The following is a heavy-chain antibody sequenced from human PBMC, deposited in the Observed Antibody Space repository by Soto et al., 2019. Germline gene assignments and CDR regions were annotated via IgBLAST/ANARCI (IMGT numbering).Heavy chain of an antibody. J-gene: IGHJ6*02. Sequence: SETLSLTCIVSGYSVTSSDYYWAWIRQPPGKELEWIGSMFYSGLTYYNPSLKSRVTLSVDTSKNQFSVRLNSVTAADTAVYYCAPLSVSLSGPYGIHVWGQGTTVTVSS. CDR1: GYSVTSSDYY. CDR2: MFYSGLT. D-gene: IGHD2-15*01. V-gene: IGHV4-39*01. CDR3: APLSVSLSGPYGIHV.